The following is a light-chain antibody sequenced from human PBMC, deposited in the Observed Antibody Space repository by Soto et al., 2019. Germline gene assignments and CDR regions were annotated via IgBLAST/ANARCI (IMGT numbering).Light chain of an antibody. CDR1: KLGDKY. V-gene: IGLV3-1*01. J-gene: IGLJ2*01. Sequence: SYELTQPPSVSVSPGQTASITCSGDKLGDKYACWYQQKPGQSPVLVIYQDSKRPSGIPERFSGSNSGNTATLTISGTQAKDEADYYCQAWDSSTGHVVFGGGTKLTVL. CDR3: QAWDSSTGHVV. CDR2: QDS.